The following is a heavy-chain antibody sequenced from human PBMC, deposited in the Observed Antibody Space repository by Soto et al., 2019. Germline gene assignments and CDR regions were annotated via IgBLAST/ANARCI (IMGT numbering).Heavy chain of an antibody. CDR3: ARTYCSGGSCYPNWFDP. V-gene: IGHV3-53*04. Sequence: PGGSLRLSCAASGFTVSSNYMSWVRQAPGKGLEWVSVIYSGGSTYYADSVKGRFTISRHNSKNTLYLQMNSLRAEDTAVYYCARTYCSGGSCYPNWFDPWGQGTLVTVSS. CDR1: GFTVSSNY. D-gene: IGHD2-15*01. CDR2: IYSGGST. J-gene: IGHJ5*02.